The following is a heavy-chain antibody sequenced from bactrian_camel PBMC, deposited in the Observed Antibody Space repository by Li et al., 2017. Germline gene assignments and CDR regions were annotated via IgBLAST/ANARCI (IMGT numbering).Heavy chain of an antibody. J-gene: IGHJ4*01. CDR1: GSIFSMCA. CDR2: ISSDGTT. Sequence: HVQLVESGGGSVQAGGSLKLSCVVSGSIFSMCAMGWYRQAPGKQPLECELIASISSDGTTTYTDSVKGRVTISQDYAKNTMYLQMNSLKTEDTAVYYCAPAGRSYVDIKCRARLGQGTQVTVS. V-gene: IGHV3S53*01. D-gene: IGHD6*01.